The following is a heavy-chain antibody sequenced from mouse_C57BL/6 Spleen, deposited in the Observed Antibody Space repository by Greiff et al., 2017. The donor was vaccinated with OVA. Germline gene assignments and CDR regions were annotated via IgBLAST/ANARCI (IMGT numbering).Heavy chain of an antibody. Sequence: VQLQESGPELVKPGASVKISCKASGYSFTSYYIHWVKQRPGQGLEWIGWIYPGSGNTKYNEKFKGKATLTADTSSSTAYMQLSSLTSEDSAVYYCAEDYDGGYAMDYWGQGTSVTVSS. D-gene: IGHD2-3*01. CDR2: IYPGSGNT. J-gene: IGHJ4*01. V-gene: IGHV1-66*01. CDR1: GYSFTSYY. CDR3: AEDYDGGYAMDY.